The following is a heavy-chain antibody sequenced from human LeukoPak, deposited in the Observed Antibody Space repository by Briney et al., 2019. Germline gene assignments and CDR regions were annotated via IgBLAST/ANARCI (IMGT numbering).Heavy chain of an antibody. Sequence: PGRSLRLSCAASGFTFSSYAMHWVRQAPGKGLEWVAVISYDGSNKYYADSVKGRFTISRDNSKNTLYLQVNSLRAEDTAVYYCARVGELRLSYYYYYYMDVWGKGTTVTVSS. D-gene: IGHD3-3*01. V-gene: IGHV3-30*04. CDR3: ARVGELRLSYYYYYYMDV. CDR1: GFTFSSYA. CDR2: ISYDGSNK. J-gene: IGHJ6*03.